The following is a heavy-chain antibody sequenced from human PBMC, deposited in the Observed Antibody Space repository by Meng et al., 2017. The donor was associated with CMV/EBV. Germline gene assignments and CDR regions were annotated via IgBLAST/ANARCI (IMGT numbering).Heavy chain of an antibody. D-gene: IGHD4-23*01. V-gene: IGHV4-34*01. CDR3: ASSTVVTDLDY. CDR2: INHSGST. J-gene: IGHJ4*02. CDR1: GGSFSGDY. Sequence: SETLSLTCAVYGGSFSGDYWSWIRQPPGKGLEWIGEINHSGSTNYNPSLKSRVTISVDTSKNQFSLKLSSVTAADTAVYYCASSTVVTDLDYWGQGTLVTVSS.